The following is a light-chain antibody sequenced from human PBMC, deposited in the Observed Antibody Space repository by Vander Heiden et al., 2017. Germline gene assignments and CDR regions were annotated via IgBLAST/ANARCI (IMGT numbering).Light chain of an antibody. CDR3: QQYNNWPPLT. V-gene: IGKV3-15*01. J-gene: IGKJ4*01. Sequence: IVMTQSPATLSVSPGERATLPCRASQSVSSNLAGYQQKPGQDPRILIYGASTRATGIPARFSGSGSGTEFTLTISSLQSEDFAVYYCQQYNNWPPLTFGGGTKVEIK. CDR2: GAS. CDR1: QSVSSN.